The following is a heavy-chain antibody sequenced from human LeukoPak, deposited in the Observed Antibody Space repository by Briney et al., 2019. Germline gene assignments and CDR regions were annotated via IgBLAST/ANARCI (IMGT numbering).Heavy chain of an antibody. D-gene: IGHD5-18*01. CDR3: ARLRDTAMVYYYYYGMDV. J-gene: IGHJ6*02. V-gene: IGHV1-2*02. CDR1: GYTFTGYY. Sequence: ASVKVSCKASGYTFTGYYMHWVRQAPGQGLEWMGWINPNSGGTNYAQKFQGRVTMTRDTSISTAYMELSRLRSDDTAVYYCARLRDTAMVYYYYYGMDVWGQGTTVTVSS. CDR2: INPNSGGT.